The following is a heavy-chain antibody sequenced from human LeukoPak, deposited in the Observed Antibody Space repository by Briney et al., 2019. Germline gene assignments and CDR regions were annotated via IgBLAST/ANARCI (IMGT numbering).Heavy chain of an antibody. J-gene: IGHJ4*02. CDR3: ARLGRWFGELSELDY. V-gene: IGHV5-51*01. Sequence: GESLKISCKGSGYSFTSYWIGWVRQMPGKGLEWMGIIYPGDSDTGYSPSFQGQVTISADKSISTAYLQWSSLKASDTAMYYCARLGRWFGELSELDYWGQGTLVTVSS. CDR2: IYPGDSDT. D-gene: IGHD3-10*01. CDR1: GYSFTSYW.